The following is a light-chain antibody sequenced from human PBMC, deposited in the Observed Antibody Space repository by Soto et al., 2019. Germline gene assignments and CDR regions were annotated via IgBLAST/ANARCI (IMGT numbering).Light chain of an antibody. CDR3: QSYDSRPI. CDR1: SSNIGAGYD. V-gene: IGLV1-40*01. CDR2: GNS. J-gene: IGLJ2*01. Sequence: QSVLTQPPSVSGAPGQRVTISCTGSSSNIGAGYDVHWYQQLPGTAPKLLIYGNSNRPSGVPDRFSGSKSGTSASLAITGLQAEDEAEYFCQSYDSRPIFGGGTQLTVL.